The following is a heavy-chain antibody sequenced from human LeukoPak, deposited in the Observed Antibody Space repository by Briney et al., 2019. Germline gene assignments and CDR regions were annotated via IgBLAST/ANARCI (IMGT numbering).Heavy chain of an antibody. CDR2: IKQDGSES. CDR1: GFTFSSYW. CDR3: ARDYDGVRGHW. Sequence: GGSLRLSCAASGFTFSSYWMSWVRQAPGKGLEWVANIKQDGSESYYVDSLKGRFTISRDNAKNSLYLQMSSLRVEDTAVYYCARDYDGVRGHWWGQGTPVTVSS. D-gene: IGHD2-8*01. V-gene: IGHV3-7*04. J-gene: IGHJ4*02.